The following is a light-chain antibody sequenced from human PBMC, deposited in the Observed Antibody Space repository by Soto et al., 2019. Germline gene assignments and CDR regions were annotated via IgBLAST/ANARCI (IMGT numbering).Light chain of an antibody. CDR2: DVS. J-gene: IGLJ1*01. CDR1: SSDVGGYNY. V-gene: IGLV2-14*01. CDR3: SSYTSSSTLTSV. Sequence: QSVLTQPASVSGSPGQSITISCTGTSSDVGGYNYVSWYQQHPGKAPKLMIYDVSNRPSGVSNRFSGSKSGNTASLTISGLQAEDEAVYYCSSYTSSSTLTSVLGTGTKVTV.